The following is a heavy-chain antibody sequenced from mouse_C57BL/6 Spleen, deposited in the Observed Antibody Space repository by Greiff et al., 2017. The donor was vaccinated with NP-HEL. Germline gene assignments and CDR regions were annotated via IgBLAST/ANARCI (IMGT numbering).Heavy chain of an antibody. Sequence: QVQLQQPGAELVKPGASVKMSCKASGYTFTSYWITWVKQRPGQGLEWIGDIYPGSGSTNYNEKFKSKATLTVDTASSTAYMQLSSLTSEDSAVDYYSRGCYYSSGAMDYWGQGTSVTVSS. CDR1: GYTFTSYW. V-gene: IGHV1-55*01. CDR2: IYPGSGST. D-gene: IGHD1-1*01. CDR3: SRGCYYSSGAMDY. J-gene: IGHJ4*01.